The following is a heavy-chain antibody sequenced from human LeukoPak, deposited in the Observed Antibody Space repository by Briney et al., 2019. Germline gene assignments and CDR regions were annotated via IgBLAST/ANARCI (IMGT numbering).Heavy chain of an antibody. CDR3: ARGSRYYYYGMDV. V-gene: IGHV4-59*01. Sequence: SETLSLTCTVSGGSISSYYWSWIRQPPGKGLDWIGYIYYSGSTNYNPSLKSRVTISVDTSKNQFSLKLSSVTAADAAVYYCARGSRYYYYGMDVWGQGNTVTVSS. CDR1: GGSISSYY. CDR2: IYYSGST. J-gene: IGHJ6*02.